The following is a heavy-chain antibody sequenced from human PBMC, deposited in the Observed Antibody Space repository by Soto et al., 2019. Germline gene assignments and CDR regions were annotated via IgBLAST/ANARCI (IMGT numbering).Heavy chain of an antibody. CDR3: ARDNGYSYGYFDY. J-gene: IGHJ4*02. CDR2: LYNSGST. D-gene: IGHD5-18*01. CDR1: GGSVSSGSYY. Sequence: PSETLSLTCTASGGSVSSGSYYWTWIRQPPGKGLEWIGCLYNSGSTNYNPALKSRATISVDTSKNQFSLRLSSVTAADTAVYYCARDNGYSYGYFDYWGQGTLVTVSS. V-gene: IGHV4-61*01.